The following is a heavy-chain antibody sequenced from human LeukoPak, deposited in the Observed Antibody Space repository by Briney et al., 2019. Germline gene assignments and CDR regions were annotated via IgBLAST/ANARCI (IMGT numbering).Heavy chain of an antibody. D-gene: IGHD6-6*01. CDR2: IYYSGST. CDR1: GGSISSGVYY. V-gene: IGHV4-31*11. Sequence: SETLSLTCAVYGGSISSGVYYWSWIRQHPGKGLEWIGYIYYSGSTYYNPSLKSRVTISVDTSKNQFSLKLSSVTAADTAVYYCARCIAAREDYYYYYMDVWGKGTTVTVSS. J-gene: IGHJ6*03. CDR3: ARCIAAREDYYYYYMDV.